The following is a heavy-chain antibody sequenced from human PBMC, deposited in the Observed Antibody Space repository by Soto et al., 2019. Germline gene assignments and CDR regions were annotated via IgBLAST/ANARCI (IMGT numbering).Heavy chain of an antibody. CDR1: GYTFINFG. CDR2: ISTSDGNT. J-gene: IGHJ3*02. Sequence: QVQLVQSGAEVKKPGASVKVSCKASGYTFINFGISWVRQAPGQGPEWMGWISTSDGNTNYAQKFQERDNTATDTSTTSAYRELTGLRSDDAAVYYCARWAFASSDWYVGAHDIWGQGTLVIVSS. D-gene: IGHD6-19*01. V-gene: IGHV1-18*04. CDR3: ARWAFASSDWYVGAHDI.